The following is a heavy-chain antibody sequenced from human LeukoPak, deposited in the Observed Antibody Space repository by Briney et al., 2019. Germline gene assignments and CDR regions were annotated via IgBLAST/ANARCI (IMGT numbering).Heavy chain of an antibody. J-gene: IGHJ5*02. CDR1: GESFSGYY. D-gene: IGHD6-6*01. Sequence: SETLSLTCAVYGESFSGYYWSWIRQPPGKVLEWIGEINHSGSTNYNPSLKSRVTISVDTSKNHFSLKLSSVTAADTAVYYCAREYPKGGSYRFDPWGQGTLVTVSS. CDR3: AREYPKGGSYRFDP. CDR2: INHSGST. V-gene: IGHV4-34*01.